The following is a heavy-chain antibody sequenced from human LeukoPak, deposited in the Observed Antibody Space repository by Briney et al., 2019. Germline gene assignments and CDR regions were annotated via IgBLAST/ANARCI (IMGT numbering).Heavy chain of an antibody. CDR1: GFTFSSYA. CDR2: ISYDGSNK. D-gene: IGHD3-22*01. Sequence: GRSLRLSCAASGFTFSSYAMHWVRQAPGKGLEWVAVISYDGSNKYYADSVKGRFTISRDNSKNTLYLQMNSLRAEDTAVYYCAKSPPKTYYYDSSGYYYWFDYWGQGTLVTVSS. J-gene: IGHJ4*02. V-gene: IGHV3-30*04. CDR3: AKSPPKTYYYDSSGYYYWFDY.